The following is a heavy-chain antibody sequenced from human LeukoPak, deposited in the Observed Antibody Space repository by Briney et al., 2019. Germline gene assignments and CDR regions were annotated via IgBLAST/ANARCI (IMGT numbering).Heavy chain of an antibody. CDR3: ASTPEYSTSSGIGYYYYYMDV. CDR1: GFTFSDYC. D-gene: IGHD6-6*01. CDR2: IKQEGSEK. V-gene: IGHV3-7*01. Sequence: GVSLRLSCAASGFTFSDYCVSWLRQAPGKGREGVANIKQEGSEKYYVDSVERRFTISSDNAKTSLYLQMHSLRAEDTAVSYCASTPEYSTSSGIGYYYYYMDVWGKGTTVTVSS. J-gene: IGHJ6*03.